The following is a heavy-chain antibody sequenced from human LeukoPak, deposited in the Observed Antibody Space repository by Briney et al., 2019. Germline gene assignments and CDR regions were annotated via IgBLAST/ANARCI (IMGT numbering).Heavy chain of an antibody. J-gene: IGHJ4*02. V-gene: IGHV1-18*01. CDR2: ISAYNGNT. D-gene: IGHD1-26*01. CDR1: GYTSSIYA. Sequence: ASVKVSCKASGYTSSIYAISWVRQAPGQGLEWMGWISAYNGNTDYAQKFQGRVTMTTDTSTSTAYMELRSLRSDDTAMYYCARVGGLNEWDPHYWGRGPLVTVSS. CDR3: ARVGGLNEWDPHY.